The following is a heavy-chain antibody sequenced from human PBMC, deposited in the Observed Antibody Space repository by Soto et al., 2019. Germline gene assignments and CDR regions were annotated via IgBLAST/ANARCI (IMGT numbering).Heavy chain of an antibody. Sequence: SVKVSCKASGYTFTSYGINWVRQAPGQELEWMGRIIPILGIANYAQKFQGRVTITADKSTSTAYMELSSLRSEDTAVYYCARPSRGILTGYYNRTHHYYYYGMDVWGQGTTVTVSS. V-gene: IGHV1-69*04. J-gene: IGHJ6*02. CDR3: ARPSRGILTGYYNRTHHYYYYGMDV. D-gene: IGHD3-9*01. CDR2: IIPILGIA. CDR1: GYTFTSYG.